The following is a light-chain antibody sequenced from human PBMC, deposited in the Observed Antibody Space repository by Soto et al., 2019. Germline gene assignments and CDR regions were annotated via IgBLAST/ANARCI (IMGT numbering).Light chain of an antibody. V-gene: IGLV2-11*01. CDR2: DVS. Sequence: QSALTQPRSVSGSPGQSVTISCTGTSSDVGGYNYVSWYQQHPGKAPKLMIYDVSKRPSGVPDRFSGSKSGNTASLTISGLQGEDEADYYCCSYAVSYTRVFGTGTKVTVL. J-gene: IGLJ1*01. CDR1: SSDVGGYNY. CDR3: CSYAVSYTRV.